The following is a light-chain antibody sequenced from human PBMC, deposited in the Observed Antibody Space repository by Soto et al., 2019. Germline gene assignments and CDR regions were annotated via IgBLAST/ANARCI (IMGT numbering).Light chain of an antibody. CDR3: QQDYNLPRWT. Sequence: EVAMTLSPATRSVPPGEGATLSSRASQSVSSNLAWYQQKPGQAPRLLIYGASTRATGIPARFSGSGSGTDFTLTISSLQPEDFAVYYCQQDYNLPRWTFGQGTKVDIK. CDR1: QSVSSN. J-gene: IGKJ1*01. CDR2: GAS. V-gene: IGKV3D-15*01.